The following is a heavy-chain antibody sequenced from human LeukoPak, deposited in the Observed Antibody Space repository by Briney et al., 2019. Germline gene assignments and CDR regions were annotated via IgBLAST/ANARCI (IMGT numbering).Heavy chain of an antibody. J-gene: IGHJ2*01. V-gene: IGHV3-23*01. CDR2: ITGNGRST. CDR1: GFTFNNYA. CDR3: AKSGTMGGTRYDWYFDH. Sequence: GGSLRLPCAASGFTFNNYAMGWVRQTPGKGLEWVSGITGNGRSTYYADSVKGRFTISRDNSKNTLYLQLNSLRAEDTAAYFCAKSGTMGGTRYDWYFDHWGRGTQVMVSS. D-gene: IGHD1-26*01.